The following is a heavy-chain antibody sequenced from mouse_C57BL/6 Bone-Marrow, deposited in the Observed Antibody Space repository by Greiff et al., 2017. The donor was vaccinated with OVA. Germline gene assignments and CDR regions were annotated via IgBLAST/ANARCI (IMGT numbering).Heavy chain of an antibody. D-gene: IGHD1-1*01. CDR2: IYPGDGDT. J-gene: IGHJ2*01. CDR1: GYTFTSYW. V-gene: IGHV1-82*01. CDR3: ARYYYGSSYYFDY. Sequence: QVQLQQPGAELVKPGASVKMSCKASGYTFTSYWITWVKQRPGKGLEWIGRIYPGDGDTNYNGKFKGKATLTADKSSSTAYMQLSSLTSEDSAVYFCARYYYGSSYYFDYWGQGTTLTVSS.